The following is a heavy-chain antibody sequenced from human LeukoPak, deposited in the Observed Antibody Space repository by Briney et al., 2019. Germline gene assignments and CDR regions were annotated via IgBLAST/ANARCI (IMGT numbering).Heavy chain of an antibody. CDR2: INTNTGNP. V-gene: IGHV7-4-1*02. CDR1: GYTFTSYA. Sequence: ASVKVSCKTSGYTFTSYAINWMRQAPGQGLEWMGWINTNTGNPTYAQGFTGRFVFSLDTSVSTAYLQISSLKAEDTAVYYCAGPRYDFWSGYYTGTDMDVWGKGTTVTVSS. CDR3: AGPRYDFWSGYYTGTDMDV. D-gene: IGHD3-3*01. J-gene: IGHJ6*03.